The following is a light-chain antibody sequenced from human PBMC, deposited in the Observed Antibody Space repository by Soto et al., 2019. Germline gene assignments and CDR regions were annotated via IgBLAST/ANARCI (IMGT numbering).Light chain of an antibody. CDR3: HQRQSWPRT. Sequence: NLFAPFPIILACFATNRSPLSCRASQYINTSLAWYQHRPGKAPRLLIYQASIWAAGVPARFSASGPGTDFTLTISGVQPEDFATYYCHQRQSWPRTFGQGTKVDIK. CDR1: QYINTS. CDR2: QAS. V-gene: IGKV3D-11*03. J-gene: IGKJ1*01.